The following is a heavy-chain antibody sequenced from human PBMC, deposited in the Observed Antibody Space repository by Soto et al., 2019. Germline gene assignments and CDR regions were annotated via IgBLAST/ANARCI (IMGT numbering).Heavy chain of an antibody. D-gene: IGHD2-15*01. CDR3: ALMSNIVVVVAATVFDY. CDR2: IIPILGIA. Sequence: QVQLVQSGAEVKKPGSSVKVSCKASGGTFSSYTISWVRQAPGQGLEWMGRIIPILGIANYAQKFQGRVTMTADKATCTACMELRRLRSEATAVYYCALMSNIVVVVAATVFDYWGQGTLVPVSS. V-gene: IGHV1-69*02. CDR1: GGTFSSYT. J-gene: IGHJ4*02.